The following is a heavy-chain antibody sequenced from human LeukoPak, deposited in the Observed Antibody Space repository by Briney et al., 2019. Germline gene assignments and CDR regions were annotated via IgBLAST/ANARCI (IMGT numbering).Heavy chain of an antibody. CDR2: IKQDGSEK. D-gene: IGHD6-19*01. Sequence: PGGSLRLSCAASGCTFSSYWMSWVRQAPGKGLEWVANIKQDGSEKYYVDSVKGRFTISRDNAKNSLYLQMNSLRAEDTAVYYCAGDLEYSSGWSNGYWGQGTLVTVSS. J-gene: IGHJ4*02. CDR3: AGDLEYSSGWSNGY. CDR1: GCTFSSYW. V-gene: IGHV3-7*01.